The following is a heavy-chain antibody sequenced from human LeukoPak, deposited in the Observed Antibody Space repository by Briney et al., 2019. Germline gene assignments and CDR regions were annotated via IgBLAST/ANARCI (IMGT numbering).Heavy chain of an antibody. D-gene: IGHD3-10*01. V-gene: IGHV4-59*01. CDR1: GGSISSYY. J-gene: IGHJ4*02. Sequence: SETLSLTCTVSGGSISSYYWSWIRQPPGKGLEWIGYTYYSGSTNYNPSLKSRVTISVDTSKNQFSLKLSSVTAADTAVYYCARGGGGYYNYFDYWGQGTLVTVSS. CDR2: TYYSGST. CDR3: ARGGGGYYNYFDY.